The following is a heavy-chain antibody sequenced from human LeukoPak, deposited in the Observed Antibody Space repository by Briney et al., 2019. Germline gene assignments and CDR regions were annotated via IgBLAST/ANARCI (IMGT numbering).Heavy chain of an antibody. J-gene: IGHJ4*02. CDR3: AKDQGY. CDR2: ISYDGSNK. Sequence: GGPLRLSCAASGFTFSSYGMHWVRQAPGKGLEWVAVISYDGSNKNYADSVKGRFTISRDNSKNTLYLQMNSLRAEDTAVYYCAKDQGYWGQGTLVTVSS. V-gene: IGHV3-30*18. CDR1: GFTFSSYG.